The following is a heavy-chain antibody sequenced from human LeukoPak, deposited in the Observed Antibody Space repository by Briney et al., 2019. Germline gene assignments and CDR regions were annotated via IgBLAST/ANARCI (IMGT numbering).Heavy chain of an antibody. Sequence: PGGSLRLSCAASGFTFSYTWMSWVRQAPGKGLEWVGRIKSKTGGTTTDYAAPVKGRFTISRDDSKNTLYLQMKSLKTKDTAVYYCASYNILTGSDFDHWGQGTLVTVSS. CDR1: GFTFSYTW. V-gene: IGHV3-15*01. J-gene: IGHJ4*02. D-gene: IGHD3-9*01. CDR3: ASYNILTGSDFDH. CDR2: IKSKTGGTTT.